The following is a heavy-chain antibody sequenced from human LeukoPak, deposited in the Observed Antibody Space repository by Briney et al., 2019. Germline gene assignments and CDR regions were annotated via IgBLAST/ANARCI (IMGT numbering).Heavy chain of an antibody. J-gene: IGHJ6*02. D-gene: IGHD4-23*01. Sequence: SVNVSCKSSGGTFSSYAISWVRQAPGQGLEWMGGIIPIFGTANYAQKFQGRVTITADESTSTAYMELSSPRSEDTAVYYCAGVTTVISHNHYYGMDVWGQGTTVTVSS. CDR3: AGVTTVISHNHYYGMDV. CDR2: IIPIFGTA. CDR1: GGTFSSYA. V-gene: IGHV1-69*13.